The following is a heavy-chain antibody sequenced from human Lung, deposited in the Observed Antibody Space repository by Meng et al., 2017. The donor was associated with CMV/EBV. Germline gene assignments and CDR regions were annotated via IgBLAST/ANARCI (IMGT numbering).Heavy chain of an antibody. CDR1: GGTIKINSFY. V-gene: IGHV4-39*01. J-gene: IGHJ4*02. D-gene: IGHD1-26*01. Sequence: SETLSLTCAVSGGTIKINSFYWAWIRQTPGQGLEWIGSVFYSGSTYYNPSLKSRVTISVDTSKNQFSLNVYSVTAADTAVFYCARHFGSGSYPFDYWGQGIXVTVYS. CDR3: ARHFGSGSYPFDY. CDR2: VFYSGST.